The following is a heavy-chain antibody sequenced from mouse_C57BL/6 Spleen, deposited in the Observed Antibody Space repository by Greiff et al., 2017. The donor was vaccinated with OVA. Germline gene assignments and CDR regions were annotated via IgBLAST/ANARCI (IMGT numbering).Heavy chain of an antibody. D-gene: IGHD1-1*01. CDR3: AKEAVVADVDV. Sequence: VQLQQPGAELVMPGASVKLSCKASGYTFTSYWMHWVKQRPGQGLEWIGEIDPSDSYTNYNQQFKGKSTLTVDKSSSTAYMQLSSLTSEDSAVYYCAKEAVVADVDVWGTGTTVTVSS. CDR1: GYTFTSYW. J-gene: IGHJ1*03. CDR2: IDPSDSYT. V-gene: IGHV1-69*01.